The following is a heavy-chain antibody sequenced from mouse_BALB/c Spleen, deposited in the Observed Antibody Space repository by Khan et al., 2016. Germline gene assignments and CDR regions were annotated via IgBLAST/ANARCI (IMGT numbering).Heavy chain of an antibody. V-gene: IGHV4-1*02. CDR2: INPDSSTI. J-gene: IGHJ2*01. D-gene: IGHD2-14*01. Sequence: EVKLLESGSGLVQPGGSLKLSCAASGFAFSRYWMSWVRQAPGKGLEWIGEINPDSSTINYKPSLKDKFIISRDNTNNTLYLQMSKVRSEATALYACPRNWYVGFDYWGQGTTLTGSS. CDR1: GFAFSRYW. CDR3: PRNWYVGFDY.